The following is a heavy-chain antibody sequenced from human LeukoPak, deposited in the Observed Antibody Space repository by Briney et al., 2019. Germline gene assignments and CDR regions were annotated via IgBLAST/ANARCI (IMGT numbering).Heavy chain of an antibody. Sequence: GESLKISCKVSGYSFPSYWISWVRQMPGKGLEWMGRIDPSDSYTNYSPSFQGHVTISADKSISTAYLQWSSLKASDTAMYYCARRGDYYDSSGYPDSYYFDYWGQGTLVTVSS. J-gene: IGHJ4*02. D-gene: IGHD3-22*01. CDR2: IDPSDSYT. CDR1: GYSFPSYW. CDR3: ARRGDYYDSSGYPDSYYFDY. V-gene: IGHV5-10-1*01.